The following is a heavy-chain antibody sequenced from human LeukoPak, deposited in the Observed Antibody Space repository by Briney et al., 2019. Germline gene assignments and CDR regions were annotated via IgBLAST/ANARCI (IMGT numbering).Heavy chain of an antibody. V-gene: IGHV3-7*01. CDR1: GFTFSSYA. Sequence: GGSLRLSCAASGFTFSSYAMSWVRQAPGKGLEWVANIHQDGSEKFYVDSVKGRFTISRDNAKNSLYLQMNSLRAEDTAVYYCARDYYYVSSDDQTGGYWGQGTLVTVSS. J-gene: IGHJ4*02. CDR2: IHQDGSEK. CDR3: ARDYYYVSSDDQTGGY. D-gene: IGHD3-22*01.